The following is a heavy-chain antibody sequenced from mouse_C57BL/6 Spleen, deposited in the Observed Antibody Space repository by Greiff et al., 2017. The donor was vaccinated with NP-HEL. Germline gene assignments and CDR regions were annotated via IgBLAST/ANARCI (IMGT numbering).Heavy chain of an antibody. CDR2: IDPSDSYT. CDR1: GYTFTSYW. Sequence: QVQLQQPGAELVKPGASVKLSCKASGYTFTSYWMQWVTQRPGQGLEWIGEIDPSDSYTNYNQKFKGKATLTVDTSSSTAYMQLSSLTSEDSAVYYCARMGLLHAMDYWGQGTSVTVSS. CDR3: ARMGLLHAMDY. V-gene: IGHV1-50*01. D-gene: IGHD2-3*01. J-gene: IGHJ4*01.